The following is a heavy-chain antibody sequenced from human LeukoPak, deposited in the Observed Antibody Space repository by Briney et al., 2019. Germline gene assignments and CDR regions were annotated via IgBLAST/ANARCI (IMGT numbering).Heavy chain of an antibody. J-gene: IGHJ4*02. Sequence: GGSLTLSCTASGFTFTNYWNGWGRQRPGKGLGWVGIIYPCDCDTTYSPSFQGQVTISADKSITTAYLYWSSLRASDTAIYYCARHSSRDHRYYFDSWGQGTLVSVSS. CDR2: IYPCDCDT. V-gene: IGHV5-51*01. CDR3: ARHSSRDHRYYFDS. CDR1: GFTFTNYW.